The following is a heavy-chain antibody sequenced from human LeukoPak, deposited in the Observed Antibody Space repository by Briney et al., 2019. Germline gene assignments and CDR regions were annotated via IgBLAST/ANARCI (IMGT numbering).Heavy chain of an antibody. CDR3: AKDIGQSSSWYFDY. Sequence: PGGSLRLSGAASGFTFDDYAMHWVRQAPGKGLEWVSGISWNSGSIGYADSVKGRFTISRDNAKNSLYLQMNSLRAEDTALYYCAKDIGQSSSWYFDYWGQGTLVTVSS. CDR2: ISWNSGSI. V-gene: IGHV3-9*01. D-gene: IGHD6-13*01. CDR1: GFTFDDYA. J-gene: IGHJ4*02.